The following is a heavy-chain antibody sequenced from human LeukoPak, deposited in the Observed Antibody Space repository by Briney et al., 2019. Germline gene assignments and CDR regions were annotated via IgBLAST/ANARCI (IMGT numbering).Heavy chain of an antibody. J-gene: IGHJ4*02. D-gene: IGHD3-10*01. V-gene: IGHV3-74*01. CDR3: TRGGEEPFDY. CDR1: GFTFTRFW. CDR2: INVEGTTT. Sequence: GGSLRLSCAGSGFTFTRFWMHWDRQAPGKGPVWVARINVEGTTTTYADSVEGRFTISRDENTLYLQMNHLRVDDTAVYYCTRGGEEPFDYWGQGTLVTVSP.